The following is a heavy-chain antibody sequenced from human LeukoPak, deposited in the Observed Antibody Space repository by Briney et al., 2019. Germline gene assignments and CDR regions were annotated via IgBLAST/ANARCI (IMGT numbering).Heavy chain of an antibody. Sequence: GGSLRLSCAASGFTFSSYSMNWVRQAPRKGLEWVSSISSSSSYIYYADSVKGRFTISRGNAKNSLYLQMNSLRAEDTAVYYCARGVDIVATIDYWGQGTLVTVSS. CDR1: GFTFSSYS. CDR2: ISSSSSYI. D-gene: IGHD5-12*01. V-gene: IGHV3-21*01. CDR3: ARGVDIVATIDY. J-gene: IGHJ4*02.